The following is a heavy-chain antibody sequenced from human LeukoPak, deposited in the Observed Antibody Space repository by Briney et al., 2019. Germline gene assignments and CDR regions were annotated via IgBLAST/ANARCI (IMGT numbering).Heavy chain of an antibody. D-gene: IGHD6-19*01. Sequence: GGTLRLSCAASGFTFSSYGMSWVRQAPGKGLEWVSAISGSGGSTYYADSVKGRFTISRDNSKNTLYLQMNSLRAEDTAVYYCAKQYSSGWYFFDYWGQGTLVTVSS. J-gene: IGHJ4*02. CDR1: GFTFSSYG. CDR2: ISGSGGST. V-gene: IGHV3-23*01. CDR3: AKQYSSGWYFFDY.